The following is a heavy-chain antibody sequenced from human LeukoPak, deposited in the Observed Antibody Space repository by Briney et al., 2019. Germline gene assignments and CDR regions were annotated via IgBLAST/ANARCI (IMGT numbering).Heavy chain of an antibody. V-gene: IGHV4-4*07. D-gene: IGHD2-15*01. CDR2: IYTSGST. CDR3: ARDMPYCSGGSCYLGIDWFDP. CDR1: GGSISSYY. Sequence: AETLSLTCTISGGSISSYYWSWIRQPAGKGLEWIGRIYTSGSTNYNPSLKSRVTMSVDTSKNQLSLKLSSVTAADTAVYYCARDMPYCSGGSCYLGIDWFDPWGQGTLVTVSS. J-gene: IGHJ5*02.